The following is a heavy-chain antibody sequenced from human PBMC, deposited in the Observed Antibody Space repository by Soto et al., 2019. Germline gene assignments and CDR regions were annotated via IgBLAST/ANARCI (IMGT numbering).Heavy chain of an antibody. D-gene: IGHD3-22*01. V-gene: IGHV1-18*01. CDR2: ISAYNGNT. J-gene: IGHJ1*01. Sequence: QVQLVQSGAEVKKPGASVKVSCKASGYTFTSYGISWVRQAPGQGLEWMGWISAYNGNTNYAQKIQGRVTMTTDTSPSTAYMELRSLRSDDTAVYYCAVAVDYYDSSGYYTHEYFQHWGQGTLVTVSS. CDR3: AVAVDYYDSSGYYTHEYFQH. CDR1: GYTFTSYG.